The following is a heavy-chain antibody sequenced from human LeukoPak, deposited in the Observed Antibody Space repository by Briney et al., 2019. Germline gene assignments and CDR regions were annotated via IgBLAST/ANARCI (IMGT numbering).Heavy chain of an antibody. J-gene: IGHJ4*02. V-gene: IGHV4-4*07. CDR1: GDSISCCY. D-gene: IGHD3-16*01. CDR3: VGQGYDYGAFNA. Sequence: SETLSLTCAVSGDSISCCYWTWIRQSAGKGLEWIGRVFITGITNYNPSLQGRVTMSVDRSKSQFSLRLSSVTAADTAVYYCVGQGYDYGAFNAWGQGTLVTVPS. CDR2: VFITGIT.